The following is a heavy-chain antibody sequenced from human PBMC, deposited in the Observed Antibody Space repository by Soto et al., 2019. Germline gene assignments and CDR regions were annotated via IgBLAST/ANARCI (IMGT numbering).Heavy chain of an antibody. CDR1: GFSLNTPGVG. Sequence: QITLRESGPTLVKPTQTLTLTCSFSGFSLNTPGVGVAWIRQPPGKALEWLALIYWDDEKRYSPTLRGRLTISKDPPRNLVVLTMNNMDPVDTATYYCAHRPAAYSGYDLAYWGQGSLVIVSS. J-gene: IGHJ4*01. CDR3: AHRPAAYSGYDLAY. CDR2: IYWDDEK. D-gene: IGHD5-12*01. V-gene: IGHV2-5*02.